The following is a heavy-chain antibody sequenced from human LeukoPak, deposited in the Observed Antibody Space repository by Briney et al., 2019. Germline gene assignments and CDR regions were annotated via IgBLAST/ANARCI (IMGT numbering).Heavy chain of an antibody. V-gene: IGHV4-39*01. CDR1: GGSISTSSYY. Sequence: PSETLSLTCTVSGGSISTSSYYWGWIRQPPGKGLEWIGNIHNSESTYYNPSLKSRVTMSVDTSKNQFSLKLSSVTAAATAVYYCARQVTFGYAFAYYFDYWGQGSLVTVSS. CDR3: ARQVTFGYAFAYYFDY. J-gene: IGHJ4*02. CDR2: IHNSEST. D-gene: IGHD5-18*01.